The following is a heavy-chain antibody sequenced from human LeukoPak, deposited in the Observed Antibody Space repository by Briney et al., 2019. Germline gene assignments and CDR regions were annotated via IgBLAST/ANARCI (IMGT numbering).Heavy chain of an antibody. Sequence: GASVKVSCKASGFTFTSYYMHWVRQAPGQGLEWMGWISAYNDNTNYAQKLQGRVTLTTDTSTSTAYMELRSLRSDDTAVYYCARVKNPHWNYGTFDYWGQGTLVTVSS. D-gene: IGHD1-7*01. CDR2: ISAYNDNT. CDR1: GFTFTSYY. CDR3: ARVKNPHWNYGTFDY. V-gene: IGHV1-18*04. J-gene: IGHJ4*02.